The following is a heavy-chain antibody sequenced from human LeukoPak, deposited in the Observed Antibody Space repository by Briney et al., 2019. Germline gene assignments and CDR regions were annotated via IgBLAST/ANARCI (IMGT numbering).Heavy chain of an antibody. V-gene: IGHV4-39*07. J-gene: IGHJ3*02. D-gene: IGHD3-22*01. CDR1: GGSISSSSYY. CDR2: IYYSGST. CDR3: AREMIVVVITYDAFDI. Sequence: MTSETLSLTCTVSGGSISSSSYYWGWIRQPPGKGLEWIGSIYYSGSTYYNPSLKSRVTISVDTSKNQFSLKLSSVTAADTAVYYCAREMIVVVITYDAFDIWGQGTMVTVSS.